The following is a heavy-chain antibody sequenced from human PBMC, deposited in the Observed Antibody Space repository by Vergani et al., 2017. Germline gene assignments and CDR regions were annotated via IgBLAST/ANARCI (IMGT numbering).Heavy chain of an antibody. CDR1: GYTFTSYD. J-gene: IGHJ1*01. CDR2: INPNSGGT. CDR3: ARGVYGDYGWSD. D-gene: IGHD4-17*01. V-gene: IGHV1-2*04. Sequence: QVQLVQSGAEVKKPGASVKVSCKASGYTFTSYDINWVRQATGQGLEGMGWINPNSGGTNYAQQFQGWVTMTRNTSISTAYMELSRLRSDDTAVYYCARGVYGDYGWSDWGQGTLVTVSS.